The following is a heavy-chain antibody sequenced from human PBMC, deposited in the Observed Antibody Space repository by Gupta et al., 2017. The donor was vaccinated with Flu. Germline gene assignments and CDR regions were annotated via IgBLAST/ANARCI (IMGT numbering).Heavy chain of an antibody. D-gene: IGHD2-8*01. J-gene: IGHJ6*03. CDR3: ARSNAASRFYYSYDVDV. CDR2: VYHTGTT. V-gene: IGHV4-39*02. Sequence: PPRKGVEWVGGVYHTGTTYSNPSLKSRFTVSLDSSRNNVSLNLRSVTAADTAVYYCARSNAASRFYYSYDVDVWGKGTTVTVSS.